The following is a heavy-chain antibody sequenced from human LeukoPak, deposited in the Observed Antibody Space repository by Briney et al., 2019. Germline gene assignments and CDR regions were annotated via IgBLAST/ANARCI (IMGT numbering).Heavy chain of an antibody. CDR3: AKDGITMVRGVIRPYYYYGMDV. J-gene: IGHJ6*04. V-gene: IGHV3-23*01. D-gene: IGHD3-10*01. CDR1: GFTFSSYA. Sequence: GGSLRLSCAASGFTFSSYAMSWVCQAQGKGLEWVSAISGSGGSTYYADSVKGRFTISRDNSKTTLYLQMNSLRAEDTAVYYCAKDGITMVRGVIRPYYYYGMDVWGKGTTVTVSS. CDR2: ISGSGGST.